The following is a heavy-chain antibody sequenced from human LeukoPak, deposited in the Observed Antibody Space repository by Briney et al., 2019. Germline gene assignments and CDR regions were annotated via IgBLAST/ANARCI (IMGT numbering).Heavy chain of an antibody. J-gene: IGHJ4*02. D-gene: IGHD6-13*01. Sequence: GGSLRLSCAASGFTFSSYSMNWVRQAPGKGLEWVSSISSSYIYYADSVKGRFTISRDNAKNSLYLQMNSLRAEDTAVYYCARDLQQQLEYYFDYWGQGTLVTVSS. CDR1: GFTFSSYS. V-gene: IGHV3-21*01. CDR2: ISSSYI. CDR3: ARDLQQQLEYYFDY.